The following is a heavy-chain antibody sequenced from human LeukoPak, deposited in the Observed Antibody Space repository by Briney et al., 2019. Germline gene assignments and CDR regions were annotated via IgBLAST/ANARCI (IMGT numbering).Heavy chain of an antibody. CDR1: GYTLTELS. CDR2: FDPEDGER. CDR3: ATLIGDNYFGMDV. V-gene: IGHV1-24*01. Sequence: ASVKVSCKASGYTLTELSMHWVRQAPGKGLEWMGGFDPEDGERIYAQKFQGRLTMTEDKSTDTAYMELSSLRSEDTAVYYCATLIGDNYFGMDVWGKGTTVTVSS. J-gene: IGHJ6*04. D-gene: IGHD3-16*01.